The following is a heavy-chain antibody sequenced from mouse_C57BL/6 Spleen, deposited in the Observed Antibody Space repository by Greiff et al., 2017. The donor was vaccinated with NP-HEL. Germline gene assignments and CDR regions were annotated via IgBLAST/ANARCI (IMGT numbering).Heavy chain of an antibody. D-gene: IGHD4-1*02. V-gene: IGHV2-6*03. CDR1: GFSLTSYG. Sequence: VMLVESGPGLVAPSQSLSITCTASGFSLTSYGVHWVRQPPGKGLEWLVVIWSDGSTTYNSALKSRLSISKDNSKSHVFLKMNSLQTDDTAMYYCASSPPNCDWFAYWGQGTLVTVSA. CDR3: ASSPPNCDWFAY. CDR2: IWSDGST. J-gene: IGHJ3*01.